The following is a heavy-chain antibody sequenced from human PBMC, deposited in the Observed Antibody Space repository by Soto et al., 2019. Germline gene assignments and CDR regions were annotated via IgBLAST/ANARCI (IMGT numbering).Heavy chain of an antibody. D-gene: IGHD6-13*01. V-gene: IGHV3-21*01. CDR3: TRDASRDSSARGWFDP. J-gene: IGHJ5*02. CDR2: ISSNSAYI. CDR1: GFTFRSFT. Sequence: GGSLRLSCAASGFTFRSFTMNWVRQAPGKGLEWVSTISSNSAYIYYTDALRGRFTISRDNAKNSLHLQMNSRRAEDTAVYYCTRDASRDSSARGWFDPWGPGTLVTVSS.